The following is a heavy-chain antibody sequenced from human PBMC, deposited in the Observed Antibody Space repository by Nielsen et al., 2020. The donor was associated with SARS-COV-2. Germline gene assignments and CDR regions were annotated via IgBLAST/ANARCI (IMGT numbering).Heavy chain of an antibody. Sequence: GESLKISCAASGFTFSSYGMHWVRQAPGKGLEWVAVIWYDGSNKYYADSVKGRFTISRDNSKNTLYLQMNSLRAEDTAVYYCAKDRGSSGWYFDYWGQGTLVTVSS. CDR3: AKDRGSSGWYFDY. CDR1: GFTFSSYG. J-gene: IGHJ4*02. CDR2: IWYDGSNK. D-gene: IGHD6-19*01. V-gene: IGHV3-33*06.